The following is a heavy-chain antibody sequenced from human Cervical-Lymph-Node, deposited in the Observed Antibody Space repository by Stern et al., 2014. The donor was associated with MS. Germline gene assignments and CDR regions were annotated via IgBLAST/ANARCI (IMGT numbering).Heavy chain of an antibody. Sequence: EVQLVESGGDLVQPGRSLRLSCAASGFRFDDYAMYWVLQAPGKGLEWVSGISWSMCKIGYASSVKGRFTISRDNVKTSLFLQMNSLRSEDTASYYCARAIGFCSGGNCEPYYYYGIDVWGQGTRVTVSS. CDR3: ARAIGFCSGGNCEPYYYYGIDV. CDR2: ISWSMCKI. V-gene: IGHV3-9*01. J-gene: IGHJ6*02. D-gene: IGHD2-15*01. CDR1: GFRFDDYA.